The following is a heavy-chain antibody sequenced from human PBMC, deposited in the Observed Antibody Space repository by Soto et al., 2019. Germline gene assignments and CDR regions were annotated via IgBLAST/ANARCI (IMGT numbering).Heavy chain of an antibody. V-gene: IGHV1-46*03. D-gene: IGHD6-13*01. CDR3: ASNGYSSTWHSWFDP. CDR1: GYTFTSYY. CDR2: INPSGGST. Sequence: ASVKVSRKASGYTFTSYYMHWVRQAPGQGLEWMGIINPSGGSTSYAQKFQGRVTMTRDTSTSTVYMELSSLRSEDTAVYYCASNGYSSTWHSWFDPWGQGTLVTVSS. J-gene: IGHJ5*02.